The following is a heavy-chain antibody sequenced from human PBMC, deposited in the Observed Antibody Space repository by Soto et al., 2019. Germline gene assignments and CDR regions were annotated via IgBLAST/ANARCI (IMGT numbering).Heavy chain of an antibody. CDR3: ARDFLNEKIFSFFLFGGDV. CDR2: IWYDGSNK. Sequence: GGSLRLSCAASGFTFSSYGMHWVRQAPGKGLEWVAVIWYDGSNKYYADSVKGRFTISRDNSKSTLYLQMNSLRAEDTAVYYCARDFLNEKIFSFFLFGGDVWGKGTRVTVSS. CDR1: GFTFSSYG. D-gene: IGHD2-15*01. J-gene: IGHJ6*04. V-gene: IGHV3-33*01.